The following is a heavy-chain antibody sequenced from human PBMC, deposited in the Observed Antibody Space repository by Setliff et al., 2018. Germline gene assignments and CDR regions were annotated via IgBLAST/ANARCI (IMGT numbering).Heavy chain of an antibody. Sequence: SETLSLTCAVYGGSFSGYYWSWIRQPPGKRLEWIGEIIHSGSTNYNPSLKSLVTISMDTSKNQFSLKVSSVTAADMAVYYCAREQWLDPPGYYYMDVWAKGTTVTVSS. V-gene: IGHV4-34*12. CDR2: IIHSGST. CDR3: AREQWLDPPGYYYMDV. D-gene: IGHD6-19*01. CDR1: GGSFSGYY. J-gene: IGHJ6*03.